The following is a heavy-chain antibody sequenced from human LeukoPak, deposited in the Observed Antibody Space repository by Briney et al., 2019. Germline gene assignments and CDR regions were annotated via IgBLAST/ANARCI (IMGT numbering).Heavy chain of an antibody. CDR3: ARGDYYGSGLYYYYYMDV. CDR1: GGSFSGYY. V-gene: IGHV4-34*01. CDR2: INHSGST. J-gene: IGHJ6*03. Sequence: SETLSLTCAVYGGSFSGYYWSWIRQPPGKGLEWIGEINHSGSTNYNPSLKSRVTISVDTSKNQFSLKVSSMTAADTAVYYCARGDYYGSGLYYYYYMDVWGKGTTVTVSS. D-gene: IGHD3-10*01.